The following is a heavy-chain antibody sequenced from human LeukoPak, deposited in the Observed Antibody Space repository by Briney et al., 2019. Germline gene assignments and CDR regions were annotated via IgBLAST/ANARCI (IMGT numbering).Heavy chain of an antibody. CDR1: GFTFNNYA. J-gene: IGHJ4*02. Sequence: GGSLRLSCAASGFTFNNYAMSWVRQAPGKGLEWVSAISDNGGDTKYADSVKGRFTISRDNFRNTLYLQMNSLRVEDTAIYYCGRDWKLDYWGQGTLVTVSS. CDR3: GRDWKLDY. D-gene: IGHD1-1*01. CDR2: ISDNGGDT. V-gene: IGHV3-23*01.